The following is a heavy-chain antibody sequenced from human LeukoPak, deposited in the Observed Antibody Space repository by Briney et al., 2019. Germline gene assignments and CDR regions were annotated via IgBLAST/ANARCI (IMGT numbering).Heavy chain of an antibody. J-gene: IGHJ5*02. Sequence: SVKVSCKASGGTFSSYTISWVRQAPGQGLEWMGRIIPILGIANYAQKFQGRVTITADKSTSTAYMELSSLRSEDTAVYYCASGPGIAAAANWFDPWGQGTLVTASS. CDR2: IIPILGIA. CDR3: ASGPGIAAAANWFDP. V-gene: IGHV1-69*02. CDR1: GGTFSSYT. D-gene: IGHD6-13*01.